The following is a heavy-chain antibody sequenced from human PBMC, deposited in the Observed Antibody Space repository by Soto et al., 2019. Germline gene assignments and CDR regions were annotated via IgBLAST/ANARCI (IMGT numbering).Heavy chain of an antibody. D-gene: IGHD3-9*01. V-gene: IGHV3-23*01. CDR2: ISGGGGST. CDR1: GFSFAGYA. Sequence: GGSLRLSCAASGFSFAGYALTWVRLAPGKGLEWVASISGGGGSTYYTDSVKGRFSISRDNSNRVVYLQMGSLTAGDTAVYYCAKTETFNGYYNAFDYWGQGTRVTVPQ. J-gene: IGHJ4*02. CDR3: AKTETFNGYYNAFDY.